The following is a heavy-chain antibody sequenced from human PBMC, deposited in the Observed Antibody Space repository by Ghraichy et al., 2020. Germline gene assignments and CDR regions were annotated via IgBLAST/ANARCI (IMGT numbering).Heavy chain of an antibody. CDR1: GFTFSSYA. V-gene: IGHV3-23*01. Sequence: EGSLRLSCAASGFTFSSYAMSWVRQAPGKGLEWVSAISDSGGRTFYADSVKGRFTISRDNSKNTLYLQMNSLRGEDTAVYYCAKDRRRDYDFRSGSSEFDPWGQGTLVTVSS. CDR3: AKDRRRDYDFRSGSSEFDP. CDR2: ISDSGGRT. D-gene: IGHD3-3*01. J-gene: IGHJ5*02.